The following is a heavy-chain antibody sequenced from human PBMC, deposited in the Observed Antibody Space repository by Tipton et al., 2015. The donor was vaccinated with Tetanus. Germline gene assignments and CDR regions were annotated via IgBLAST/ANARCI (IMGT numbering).Heavy chain of an antibody. V-gene: IGHV4-59*04. CDR3: ARLREVVSRSGWAFDY. CDR1: GDSITSFY. J-gene: IGHJ4*02. CDR2: IFYGGTT. Sequence: TLSLTCTVSGDSITSFYWSWIRQPPGKGLEWIGYIFYGGTTNYNPSLKSRVSMAIDTSRKDFSVRLRSVTAADTAVYFCARLREVVSRSGWAFDYWGQGILVTVSS. D-gene: IGHD3-10*01.